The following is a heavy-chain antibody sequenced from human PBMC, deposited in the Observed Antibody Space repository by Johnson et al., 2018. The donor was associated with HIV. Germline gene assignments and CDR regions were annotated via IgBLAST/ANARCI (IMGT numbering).Heavy chain of an antibody. CDR1: GFTFSNYW. Sequence: VQLVESGGGVVQPGRSLRLSCAASGFTFSNYWMHWVRQAPGKGLVWVANIKQDGSETYYVDSVKGRFTISRDNANNSLYLQMNSLRSEDTAVYYCARALGLEVCAFDIWGQGTMVTVSS. CDR2: IKQDGSET. J-gene: IGHJ3*02. D-gene: IGHD2-8*01. CDR3: ARALGLEVCAFDI. V-gene: IGHV3-7*03.